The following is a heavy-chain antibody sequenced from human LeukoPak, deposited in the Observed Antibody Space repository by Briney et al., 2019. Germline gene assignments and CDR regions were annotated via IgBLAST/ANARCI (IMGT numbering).Heavy chain of an antibody. D-gene: IGHD5-18*01. Sequence: SETLSLTCTVSGGSISSSSYYWGWIRQPPGKGLEWIGSIYYSGSTYYNPSLKSRVTISVDTSKNQFSLKLSSVTAADTAVYYCAGSGYSYGSGDYWGQGTLVTVSS. J-gene: IGHJ4*02. CDR2: IYYSGST. V-gene: IGHV4-39*01. CDR1: GGSISSSSYY. CDR3: AGSGYSYGSGDY.